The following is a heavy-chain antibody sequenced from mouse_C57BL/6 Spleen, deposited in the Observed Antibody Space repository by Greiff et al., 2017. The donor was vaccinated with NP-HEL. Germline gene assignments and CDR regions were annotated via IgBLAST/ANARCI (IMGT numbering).Heavy chain of an antibody. CDR3: ARLHYYGSSVYAMDY. V-gene: IGHV8-8*01. CDR1: GFSLSTFGMG. CDR2: IWWDDDK. J-gene: IGHJ4*01. Sequence: QVTLKVSGPGILQPSQTLSLTCSFSGFSLSTFGMGVGWIRQPSGKGLEWLARIWWDDDKYYNTALKRRLTISKDTSKNQVFHKIATVVTADTATSYCARLHYYGSSVYAMDYWGQGTSVTVSS. D-gene: IGHD1-1*01.